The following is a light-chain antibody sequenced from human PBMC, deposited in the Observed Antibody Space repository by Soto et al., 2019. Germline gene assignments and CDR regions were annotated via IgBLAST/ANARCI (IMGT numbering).Light chain of an antibody. CDR1: QSVSSN. CDR2: GAS. CDR3: QQYNNWPPIT. J-gene: IGKJ5*01. V-gene: IGKV3D-15*01. Sequence: IVLTQSPATLSVSPGARAPLSCRASQSVSSNLAWHQQRPGQAPRLLIYGASTRATGVPARFSGGGSGTEFTLTITSLQSEDFAVYYCQQYNNWPPITFGQGTRLEIK.